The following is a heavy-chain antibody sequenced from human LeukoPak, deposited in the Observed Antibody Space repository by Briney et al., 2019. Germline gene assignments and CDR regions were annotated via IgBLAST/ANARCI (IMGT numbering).Heavy chain of an antibody. J-gene: IGHJ4*02. D-gene: IGHD3-10*01. Sequence: GGSLRLSCAASGFTFSSHSMNWVRQAPGKGMECVSYISSSSSTIYYADSVKGRFTISRDKAKKSLDLQMNSLRAEDTAVYYCARGAYYYQDWGQGTLVTVSS. CDR2: ISSSSSTI. V-gene: IGHV3-48*01. CDR1: GFTFSSHS. CDR3: ARGAYYYQD.